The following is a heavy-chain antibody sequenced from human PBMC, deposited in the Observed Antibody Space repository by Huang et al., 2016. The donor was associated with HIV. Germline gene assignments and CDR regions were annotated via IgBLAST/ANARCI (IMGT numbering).Heavy chain of an antibody. CDR3: ARDFFRANSNNWFDP. J-gene: IGHJ5*02. CDR1: GDSMSSGPYY. Sequence: QVQLQESGPGLVKPSQTLSLTCTVSGDSMSSGPYYWSWIRQPAGKGLEWIGHIETTGRTTYNPSLKSRVTISIDTSNNQFSLKLTSVTAADTAVYYCARDFFRANSNNWFDPWGQGTLVAVSS. D-gene: IGHD3-3*01. CDR2: IETTGRT. V-gene: IGHV4-61*09.